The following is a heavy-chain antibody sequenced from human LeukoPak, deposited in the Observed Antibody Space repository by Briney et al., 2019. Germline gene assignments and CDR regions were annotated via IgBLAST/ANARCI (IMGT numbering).Heavy chain of an antibody. CDR1: GYTFTGYY. CDR2: FDPEGGET. CDR3: ATDRLEGGSSQDAFDI. D-gene: IGHD1-26*01. Sequence: ASVKVSCKASGYTFTGYYMHWVRQAPGKGLEWMGGFDPEGGETIYAQKFQGRVTMTEDTSRDTAYMELSSLRSEDTAVYYCATDRLEGGSSQDAFDIWGQGTMVTVSS. J-gene: IGHJ3*02. V-gene: IGHV1-24*01.